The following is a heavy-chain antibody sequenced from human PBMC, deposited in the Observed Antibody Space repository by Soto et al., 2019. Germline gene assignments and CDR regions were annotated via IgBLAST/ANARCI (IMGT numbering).Heavy chain of an antibody. J-gene: IGHJ4*02. Sequence: GGSLRLSCAASGLTFSNYAMTWVRQGPGKGLEWVSGISGSGGRSYYADSVKGRFTISRDNSKSTLYLQMNSLRAEDTAVYYCAKAYFVWSSEQPYYFDYWGQGALVTVSS. D-gene: IGHD3-16*01. CDR2: ISGSGGRS. CDR3: AKAYFVWSSEQPYYFDY. V-gene: IGHV3-23*01. CDR1: GLTFSNYA.